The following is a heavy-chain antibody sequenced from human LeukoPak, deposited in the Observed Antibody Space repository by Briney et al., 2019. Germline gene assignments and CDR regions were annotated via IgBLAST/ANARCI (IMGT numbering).Heavy chain of an antibody. CDR3: AKDQGDTMVRGPILAS. Sequence: QTGRSLRLSCAASGFAFDDYAMHWVRQAPGKGLGWVSGVCWNSGSIGYADSVNGPFTISRDNAKNTLYLQMNSLRAEDTALYYCAKDQGDTMVRGPILASWGQGTLVTVSS. CDR1: GFAFDDYA. J-gene: IGHJ4*02. CDR2: VCWNSGSI. V-gene: IGHV3-9*01. D-gene: IGHD3-10*01.